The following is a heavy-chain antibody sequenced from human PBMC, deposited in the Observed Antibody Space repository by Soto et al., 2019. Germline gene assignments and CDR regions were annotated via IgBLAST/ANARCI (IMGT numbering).Heavy chain of an antibody. CDR3: ARVRGSPGYYGMDV. J-gene: IGHJ6*02. Sequence: SHTLSLPCAISGDSVSSNSAALNWIRQSPSRGLEWLGRTYYRSKWYNDYAVSVKSRITINPDTSKNQFSLQLNSVTPEDTAVYYCARVRGSPGYYGMDVWGQGTTVTVSS. CDR2: TYYRSKWYN. D-gene: IGHD3-10*01. V-gene: IGHV6-1*01. CDR1: GDSVSSNSAA.